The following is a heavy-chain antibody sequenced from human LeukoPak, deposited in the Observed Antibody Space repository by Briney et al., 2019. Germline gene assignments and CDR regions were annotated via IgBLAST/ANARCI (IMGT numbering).Heavy chain of an antibody. CDR1: GDSISSYY. V-gene: IGHV4-59*12. CDR2: IYYSGST. CDR3: ARGSYFTNYGSGSYYDY. Sequence: SETLSLTCTVSGDSISSYYWSWIRQPPGKGLQWIGYIYYSGSTNYNPSLKSRVTISIDTSKNQFSLKLSSVTAADTAVYYCARGSYFTNYGSGSYYDYWGQGTLVTVSS. D-gene: IGHD3-10*01. J-gene: IGHJ4*02.